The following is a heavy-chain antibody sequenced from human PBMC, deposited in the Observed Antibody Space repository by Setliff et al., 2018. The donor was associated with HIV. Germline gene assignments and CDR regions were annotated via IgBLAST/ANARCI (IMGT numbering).Heavy chain of an antibody. J-gene: IGHJ6*03. CDR2: MNPDSRNT. D-gene: IGHD3-22*01. CDR3: ARARTDYYDRRRRSHYYIDV. Sequence: ASVKVSCKASGGTFSNFAVNWVRQAAGQGLEWMGWMNPDSRNTGYAQRFEGRVTLTWDTSISTAYLELNHLKSDDTAVYYCARARTDYYDRRRRSHYYIDVWARGATVTVSS. V-gene: IGHV1-8*02. CDR1: GGTFSNFA.